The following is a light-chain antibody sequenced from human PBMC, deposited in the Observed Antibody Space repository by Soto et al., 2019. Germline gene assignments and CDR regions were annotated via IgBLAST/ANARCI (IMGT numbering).Light chain of an antibody. CDR3: QVWDIMTDNYV. V-gene: IGLV3-21*04. J-gene: IGLJ1*01. CDR2: YDS. Sequence: VVTQSPSVSVAPEKTATITCGGNNIGNKRVHWYRQKPGQAPVLLISYDSDRPSGIPERFSGSNSGNTATLTISRVEAGDEADYYCQVWDIMTDNYVFGSGTKLTVL. CDR1: NIGNKR.